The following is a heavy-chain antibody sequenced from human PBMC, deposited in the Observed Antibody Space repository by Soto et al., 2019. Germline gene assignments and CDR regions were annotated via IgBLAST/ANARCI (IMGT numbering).Heavy chain of an antibody. CDR3: ARHYRGAVDFYDY. D-gene: IGHD3-10*01. J-gene: IGHJ4*02. Sequence: SETLSLPCTVSGGSISSYYWRWIRQPPGKGLEWIGYIYYSGSTNYNPSLKSRVTISVDTSKNQFSLKLSSVTAADTAVYYCARHYRGAVDFYDYWGQGTLVTVSS. V-gene: IGHV4-59*08. CDR1: GGSISSYY. CDR2: IYYSGST.